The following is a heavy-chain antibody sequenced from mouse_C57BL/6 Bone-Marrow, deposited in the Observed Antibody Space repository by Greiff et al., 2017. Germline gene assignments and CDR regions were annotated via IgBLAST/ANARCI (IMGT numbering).Heavy chain of an antibody. CDR1: GFTFSSYG. CDR3: ARRGYSFPFAY. Sequence: EVHLVESGGDLVKPGGSLKLSCAASGFTFSSYGMSWVRQTPDKRLEWVATISSGGSYTYYPDSVKGRFTISRDNAKNTLYLQMSSLKSEDTAMYYCARRGYSFPFAYWGQGTLVTVSA. D-gene: IGHD2-12*01. J-gene: IGHJ3*01. CDR2: ISSGGSYT. V-gene: IGHV5-6*01.